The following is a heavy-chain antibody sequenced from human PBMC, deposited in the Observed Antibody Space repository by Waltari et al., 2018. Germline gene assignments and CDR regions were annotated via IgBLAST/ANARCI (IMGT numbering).Heavy chain of an antibody. CDR1: GFTFRSYS. D-gene: IGHD6-19*01. CDR3: ARDLYLSSGGGS. Sequence: EVQLVESGGGLVKPGGSLRLSCAASGFTFRSYSMNWVRQAPGKGLEWVSSISSSSSYIYYADSVKGRFTISRDNAKNSLYLQMNSLRAEDTAVYYCARDLYLSSGGGSWGQGTLVTVSS. CDR2: ISSSSSYI. V-gene: IGHV3-21*01. J-gene: IGHJ4*02.